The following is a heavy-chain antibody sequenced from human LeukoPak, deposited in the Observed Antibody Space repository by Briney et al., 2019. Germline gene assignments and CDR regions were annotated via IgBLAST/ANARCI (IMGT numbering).Heavy chain of an antibody. J-gene: IGHJ4*02. V-gene: IGHV3-15*01. D-gene: IGHD3-3*01. CDR1: GFSVRSNY. CDR3: TTQPTYYDFWSGSEVFDY. Sequence: GGSLRLSCAASGFSVRSNYLSWVRQAPGKGLEWVGRIKSKTDGGTTDYAAPVKGRFTISRDDSKNTLYLQMNSLKTEDTAVYYCTTQPTYYDFWSGSEVFDYWGQGTLVTVSS. CDR2: IKSKTDGGTT.